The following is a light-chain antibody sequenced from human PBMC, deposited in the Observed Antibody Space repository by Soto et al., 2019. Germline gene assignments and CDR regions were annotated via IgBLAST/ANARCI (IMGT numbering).Light chain of an antibody. CDR1: QSLLHSNGYNY. CDR2: LGS. J-gene: IGKJ1*01. CDR3: MQPLQSWT. Sequence: DIVVTQSTLSLPVTPGEPASISCSSSQSLLHSNGYNYLDWYLQKPGQSPQLLIYLGSNRASGVPDRFSGSGSGTDFTLKISRVEAEDVGVYYCMQPLQSWTFGQGTKVDI. V-gene: IGKV2-28*01.